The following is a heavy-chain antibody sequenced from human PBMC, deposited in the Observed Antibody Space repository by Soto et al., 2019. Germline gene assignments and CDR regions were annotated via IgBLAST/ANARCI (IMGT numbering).Heavy chain of an antibody. CDR1: GFTFSNHA. Sequence: GGSLRLSCSAAGFTFSNHAMSWVRQAPGKGLEWVSTISGSGGTIYYADSVKGRFTISRDNSKNALWLQMSSLRAEDTALYYWANGSGNSRPYGLELWCQGTTVTVSS. CDR3: ANGSGNSRPYGLEL. V-gene: IGHV3-23*01. CDR2: ISGSGGTI. J-gene: IGHJ6*02. D-gene: IGHD4-17*01.